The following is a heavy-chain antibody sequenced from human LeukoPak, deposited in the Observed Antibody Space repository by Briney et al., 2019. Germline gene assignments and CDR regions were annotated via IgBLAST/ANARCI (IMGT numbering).Heavy chain of an antibody. J-gene: IGHJ4*02. CDR2: ISDSGST. V-gene: IGHV4-59*01. D-gene: IGHD6-19*01. Sequence: SETLSLTCTVSGGSISSYYWSWIRQPPGKGLEWTGYISDSGSTHYNPSLKSRLTISVDTSKNQFSPKLSSVTAADTAMYYCARTRYSGGWFFDYWGQGTLVTVSS. CDR1: GGSISSYY. CDR3: ARTRYSGGWFFDY.